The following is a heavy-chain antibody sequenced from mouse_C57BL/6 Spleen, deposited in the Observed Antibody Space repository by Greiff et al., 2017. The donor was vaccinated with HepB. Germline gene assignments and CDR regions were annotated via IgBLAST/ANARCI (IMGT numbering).Heavy chain of an antibody. CDR1: GYTFTSYG. V-gene: IGHV1-81*01. J-gene: IGHJ2*01. Sequence: ESGAELARPGASVKLSCKASGYTFTSYGISWVKQRTGQGLEWIGEIYPRSGNTYYNEKFKGKATLTADKYSSTAYMELRSLTSDDSAVYFCARRFTTVVATNFDYWGQGTTLTVSS. CDR3: ARRFTTVVATNFDY. CDR2: IYPRSGNT. D-gene: IGHD1-1*01.